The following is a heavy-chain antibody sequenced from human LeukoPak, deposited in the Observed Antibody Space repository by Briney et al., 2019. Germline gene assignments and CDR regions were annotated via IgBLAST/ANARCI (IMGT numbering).Heavy chain of an antibody. V-gene: IGHV1-18*01. CDR2: ISAYNGNT. J-gene: IGHJ5*02. Sequence: GASVKVSCKASGYIFTRYGISWVRQAPGQGLEWMGWISAYNGNTNYAQKLQGRVTMTTDTSTSTAYMELRSLRSDDTAVYYCARGPSSSWYQYNWFDPWGQGTLVTVSS. CDR3: ARGPSSSWYQYNWFDP. D-gene: IGHD6-13*01. CDR1: GYIFTRYG.